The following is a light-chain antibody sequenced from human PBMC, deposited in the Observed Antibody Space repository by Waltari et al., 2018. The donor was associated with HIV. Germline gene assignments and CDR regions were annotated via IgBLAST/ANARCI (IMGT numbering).Light chain of an antibody. Sequence: QSLLTQSASVSGAPGQRITISCPGPWGNLGSLNNLHWYQQPPGAAPKLLIYDNSNRPSGISGRFSASRSGPSASLTIAGLQPEDEADYFCLAFDVGLGHWVFVEGARLTVL. CDR3: LAFDVGLGHWV. J-gene: IGLJ3*02. CDR2: DNS. CDR1: WGNLGSLNN. V-gene: IGLV1-40*01.